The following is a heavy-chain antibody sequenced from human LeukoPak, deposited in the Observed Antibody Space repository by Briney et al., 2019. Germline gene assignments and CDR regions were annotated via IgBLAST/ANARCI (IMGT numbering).Heavy chain of an antibody. D-gene: IGHD5-18*01. J-gene: IGHJ4*02. V-gene: IGHV1-46*01. Sequence: ASVNVSCKASGYSFTSYYMHWVRQAPGQGLEWMGIINPSGGSTSYAQKFQGRVTMARDTSTSTVYMELSSLRSEDTAVYYCAREEDTVMAVPSSPFDYWGQGTLVTVSS. CDR1: GYSFTSYY. CDR2: INPSGGST. CDR3: AREEDTVMAVPSSPFDY.